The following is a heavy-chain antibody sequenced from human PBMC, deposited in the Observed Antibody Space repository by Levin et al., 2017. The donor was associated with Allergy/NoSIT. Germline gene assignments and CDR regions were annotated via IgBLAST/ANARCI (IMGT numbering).Heavy chain of an antibody. D-gene: IGHD3-22*01. V-gene: IGHV3-7*01. Sequence: GGSLRLSCAASGFTFSSYWMSWVRQAPGKGLEWVANIKQDGSEKYYVDSVKGRFTISRDNAKNSLYLQMNSLRAEDTAVYYCARAYYYDSREFDYWGQGTLVTVSS. CDR3: ARAYYYDSREFDY. J-gene: IGHJ4*02. CDR2: IKQDGSEK. CDR1: GFTFSSYW.